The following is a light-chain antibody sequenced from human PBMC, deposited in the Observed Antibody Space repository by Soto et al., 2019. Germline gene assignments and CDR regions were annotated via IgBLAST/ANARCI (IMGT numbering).Light chain of an antibody. Sequence: EIVMTQSPATLSVSPGERATLSCRASQSVSSNLAWYQQKPGQAPRLLIYGASTRATGIPARFSGSGSGTEFTLTISSLQSEDFAVYHCQQDNNWPPWTFGQGTKVEIK. CDR3: QQDNNWPPWT. CDR2: GAS. J-gene: IGKJ1*01. CDR1: QSVSSN. V-gene: IGKV3D-15*01.